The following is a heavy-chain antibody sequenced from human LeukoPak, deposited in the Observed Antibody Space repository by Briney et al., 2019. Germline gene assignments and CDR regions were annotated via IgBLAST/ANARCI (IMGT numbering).Heavy chain of an antibody. D-gene: IGHD3-10*01. J-gene: IGHJ4*02. CDR3: AKEAVTYGSGSTYYFDY. CDR1: GFTFSSYG. CDR2: IRYDGSNK. V-gene: IGHV3-30*02. Sequence: PGGSLRLSCAASGFTFSSYGMHWVRQAPGKGLEWVAFIRYDGSNKCYADSVKGRFTISRDNSKSTLYLQMNSLRAEDTAVYYCAKEAVTYGSGSTYYFDYWGQGTLVTVSS.